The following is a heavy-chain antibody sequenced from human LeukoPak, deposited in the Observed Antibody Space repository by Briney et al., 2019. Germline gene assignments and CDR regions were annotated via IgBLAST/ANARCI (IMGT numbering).Heavy chain of an antibody. V-gene: IGHV4-39*01. D-gene: IGHD3-16*01. J-gene: IGHJ4*02. CDR3: ASNPDYYDYVWGSVMSRPTFDY. CDR2: IYSSGST. Sequence: PSETLSLTCTVSGGSISSSYYYWGWIRQPPGKGLEWIGSIYSSGSTYYNPSLKSRVTISVDTSKNQFSLKLSSVTAADTAVYYCASNPDYYDYVWGSVMSRPTFDYWGQGTLVTVSS. CDR1: GGSISSSYYY.